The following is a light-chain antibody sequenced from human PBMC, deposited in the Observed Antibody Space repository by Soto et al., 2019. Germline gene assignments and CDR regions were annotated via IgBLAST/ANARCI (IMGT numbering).Light chain of an antibody. CDR3: QQYVRT. V-gene: IGKV3-20*01. J-gene: IGKJ5*01. Sequence: EVVLTQSPGTLSLSPGERATLSCRASQSISTNYLAWYQQKPGQAPRLLIYAASSRLTGSPDRFSGSGSGTDFTLTISRLEPEDFALYYCQQYVRTFGQGTRLEIK. CDR1: QSISTNY. CDR2: AAS.